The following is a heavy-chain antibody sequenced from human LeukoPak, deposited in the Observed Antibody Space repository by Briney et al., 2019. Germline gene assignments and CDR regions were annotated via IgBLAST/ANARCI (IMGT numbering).Heavy chain of an antibody. CDR1: GGSFSGYY. D-gene: IGHD4-17*01. V-gene: IGHV4-34*01. CDR3: ASGYGVR. J-gene: IGHJ4*02. CDR2: INHSGST. Sequence: SETLSLTCAVYGGSFSGYYWSWIRQPPGKGLEWIGEINHSGSTNYNPSLKSRVTMSVDTSKNQFSLKLSSVTAADTAVYYCASGYGVRWGQGTLVTVSS.